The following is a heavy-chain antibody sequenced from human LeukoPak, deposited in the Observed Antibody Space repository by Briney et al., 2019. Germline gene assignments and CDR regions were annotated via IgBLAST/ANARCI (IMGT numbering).Heavy chain of an antibody. V-gene: IGHV3-11*06. CDR3: ARAQYYLDS. CDR1: GFTFSDYY. J-gene: IGHJ4*02. Sequence: SGGSLRLSCAASGFTFSDYYMSWIRQAPGKGLEWVSYISSSSSNRNYADSVKGRFTISRDNAKNSLYLQMNSLRAEDTAVYYCARAQYYLDSWGQGTLVTVSS. CDR2: ISSSSSNR.